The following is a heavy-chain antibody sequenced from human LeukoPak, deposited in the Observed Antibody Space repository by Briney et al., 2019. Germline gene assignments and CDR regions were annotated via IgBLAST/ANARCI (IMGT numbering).Heavy chain of an antibody. CDR3: VRLSRITMIRGVPSGAFDI. Sequence: GESLKISCQGSGNSFTFYWIGWVRQMPGKGLEWMGTIYPGDSDIRYSPSFQGQVTISVDKSISTAYLQWSSLKASDTAMYYCVRLSRITMIRGVPSGAFDIWGQGTMVTVSS. CDR2: IYPGDSDI. CDR1: GNSFTFYW. D-gene: IGHD3-10*01. J-gene: IGHJ3*02. V-gene: IGHV5-51*01.